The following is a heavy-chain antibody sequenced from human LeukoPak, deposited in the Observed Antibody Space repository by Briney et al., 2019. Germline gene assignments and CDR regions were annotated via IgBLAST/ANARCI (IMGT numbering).Heavy chain of an antibody. D-gene: IGHD5-12*01. Sequence: SETLSLTCAVYGGSFSGYYWSWIRQPPGKGLEWIGEINHSGSTNYNPSLKSRVTISVDTSKNQFSLKLSSVTAADTAVYYCAIRPYIVATIPYFDWGQGTLVTVSS. CDR3: AIRPYIVATIPYFD. CDR2: INHSGST. CDR1: GGSFSGYY. J-gene: IGHJ4*02. V-gene: IGHV4-34*01.